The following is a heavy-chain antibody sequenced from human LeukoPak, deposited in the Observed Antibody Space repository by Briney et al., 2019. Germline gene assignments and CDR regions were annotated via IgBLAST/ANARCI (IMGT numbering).Heavy chain of an antibody. CDR1: GFTFTSSA. Sequence: ASVKVSCKASGFTFTSSAMRWVRQARGQRLEWIGWIVVGSGNTNYAQKFQERVTITRDMSTSTAYMELSSLRSEDTAVYYCAAVAHYYDSSGYFDYWGQGTLVTVSS. CDR3: AAVAHYYDSSGYFDY. CDR2: IVVGSGNT. V-gene: IGHV1-58*02. D-gene: IGHD3-22*01. J-gene: IGHJ4*02.